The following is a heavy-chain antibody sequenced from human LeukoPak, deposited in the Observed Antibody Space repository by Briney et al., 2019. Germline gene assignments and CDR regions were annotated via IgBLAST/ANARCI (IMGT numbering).Heavy chain of an antibody. CDR1: GYTFTSYG. V-gene: IGHV1-18*01. CDR2: ISAYNGNT. J-gene: IGHJ6*02. CDR3: ARDQWLGEPYYYYYGMDV. Sequence: AASVKVSCTASGYTFTSYGISWVRQAPGQGLEWMGWISAYNGNTNYAQKLQGRVTMTTDTSTSTAYMELRSLRSDDTAVYYCARDQWLGEPYYYYYGMDVWGQGTTVTVSS. D-gene: IGHD6-19*01.